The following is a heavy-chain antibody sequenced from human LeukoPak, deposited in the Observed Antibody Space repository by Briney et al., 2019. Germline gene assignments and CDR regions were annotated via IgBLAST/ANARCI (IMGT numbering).Heavy chain of an antibody. CDR2: IYSGGST. CDR3: AKDVLSGSYSVHFDY. V-gene: IGHV3-66*01. D-gene: IGHD1-26*01. CDR1: GFTVSSNY. Sequence: GGSLRLSCAASGFTVSSNYMSWVRQAPGKGLEWVSVIYSGGSTYYADSVKGRFTISRDNSKNTLYLQMNSLRAEDTAVYYCAKDVLSGSYSVHFDYWGQGTLVTVSS. J-gene: IGHJ4*02.